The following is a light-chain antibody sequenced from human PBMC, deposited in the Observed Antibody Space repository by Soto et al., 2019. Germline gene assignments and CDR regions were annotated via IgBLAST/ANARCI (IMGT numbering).Light chain of an antibody. CDR2: RNN. Sequence: QSVLTQPPSASGTPGQGVTISCSGSTSNTGSNYVYWYQQLPGTAPKLLIYRNNQRPSGVPDRFSGSKSGTSASLAISGLRSDDEADYFCATWDDSLNGFYVFGTGTQLTVL. CDR1: TSNTGSNY. J-gene: IGLJ1*01. V-gene: IGLV1-47*01. CDR3: ATWDDSLNGFYV.